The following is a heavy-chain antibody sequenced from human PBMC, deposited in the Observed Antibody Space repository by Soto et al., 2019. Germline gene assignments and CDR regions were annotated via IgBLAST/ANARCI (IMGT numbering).Heavy chain of an antibody. CDR3: ARERYDFWSGDSGNYGMDV. V-gene: IGHV1-3*01. J-gene: IGHJ6*02. CDR2: INAGNGNT. CDR1: GYTFTSYA. D-gene: IGHD3-3*01. Sequence: ASVKVSCKASGYTFTSYAMHWVRQAPGQRLEWMGWINAGNGNTKYSQKFQGRVTITRDTSASTAYMELSSLRSEDTAVYYCARERYDFWSGDSGNYGMDVWGQGTTVTVS.